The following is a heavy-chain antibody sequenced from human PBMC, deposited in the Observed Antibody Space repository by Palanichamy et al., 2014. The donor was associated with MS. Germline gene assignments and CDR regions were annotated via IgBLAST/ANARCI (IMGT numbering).Heavy chain of an antibody. CDR2: LKTKADGETG. CDR3: TSRVITTNDY. V-gene: IGHV3-15*07. CDR1: GFAFSNAW. J-gene: IGHJ4*02. D-gene: IGHD3-16*01. Sequence: EVQLVESGGGLVKPGGSLRLSCAASGFAFSNAWMNWVRQAPGKGLGWVGRLKTKADGETGNFAAPVKGRFTISRDDSKNTLYLQMNSLKTEDTAVYYCTSRVITTNDYWGQGTLVTVSS.